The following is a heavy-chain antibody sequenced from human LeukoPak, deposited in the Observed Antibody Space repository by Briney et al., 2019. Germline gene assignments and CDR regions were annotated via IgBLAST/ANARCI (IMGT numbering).Heavy chain of an antibody. CDR3: ARGGTTVTKGPIDY. J-gene: IGHJ4*02. V-gene: IGHV3-30*02. CDR2: IRYDGSNK. CDR1: GFTFSSYG. Sequence: GGSLRLSCAASGFTFSSYGMHWVRQAPGKGLEWVAFIRYDGSNKYYADSVKGRFAISRDNSKNTLYLQMNSLRAEDTAVYYCARGGTTVTKGPIDYWGQGTLVTVPS. D-gene: IGHD4-17*01.